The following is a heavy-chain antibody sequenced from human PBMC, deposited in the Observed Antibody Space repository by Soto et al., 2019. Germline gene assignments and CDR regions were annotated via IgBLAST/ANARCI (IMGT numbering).Heavy chain of an antibody. J-gene: IGHJ4*02. CDR1: GFTFSSYG. V-gene: IGHV3-30*18. CDR3: AKDRMGAGVRGYFDY. D-gene: IGHD3-10*01. Sequence: QVQLVESGGGVVQPGRSLRLSCAASGFTFSSYGMHWVRQAPGQGLEWVAVIIYDGSTKYYADSVKGPFTISRDNSKSTLYLQMNSVRAEDTAVYYCAKDRMGAGVRGYFDYWGQGTLVTVSS. CDR2: IIYDGSTK.